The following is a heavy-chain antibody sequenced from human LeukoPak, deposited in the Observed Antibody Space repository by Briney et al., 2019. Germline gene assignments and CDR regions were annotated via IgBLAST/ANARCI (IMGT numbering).Heavy chain of an antibody. Sequence: SVKVSCKASGGTFSSYAISWVRQAPGQGLEWMGRIIPIFGTANYAQKFQGRVTITTDESTSTAYMELSSLRSEDTAVYYCATASGSYRLFGYWGQGTLVTVSS. CDR3: ATASGSYRLFGY. D-gene: IGHD1-26*01. V-gene: IGHV1-69*05. CDR2: IIPIFGTA. CDR1: GGTFSSYA. J-gene: IGHJ4*02.